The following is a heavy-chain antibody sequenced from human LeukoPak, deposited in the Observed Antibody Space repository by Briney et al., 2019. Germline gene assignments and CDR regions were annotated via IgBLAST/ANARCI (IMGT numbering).Heavy chain of an antibody. CDR3: ARAVLWFGEVRYFDH. CDR2: INSDGSST. J-gene: IGHJ4*02. CDR1: GFTFSTYW. Sequence: GGSLRLSCAASGFTFSTYWMHWVRQAPGNGLVWVSRINSDGSSTNYADSVKGRFTISRDNARNTLYLQMNSLRVEDTAVYFCARAVLWFGEVRYFDHWGQGILVTVSS. V-gene: IGHV3-74*01. D-gene: IGHD3-10*01.